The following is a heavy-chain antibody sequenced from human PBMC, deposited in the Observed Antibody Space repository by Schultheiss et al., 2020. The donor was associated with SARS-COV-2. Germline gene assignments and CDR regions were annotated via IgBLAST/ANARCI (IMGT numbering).Heavy chain of an antibody. Sequence: GSLRLSCAVYGGSFSGYYWSWIRQPPGKGLEWIGYIYYSGSTYYNPSLKSRVTISVDTSKNQFSLKLSSVTAADTAVYYCARGRTVTTFYFDYWGQGTLVTVSS. CDR2: IYYSGST. V-gene: IGHV4-34*01. CDR3: ARGRTVTTFYFDY. D-gene: IGHD4-17*01. CDR1: GGSFSGYY. J-gene: IGHJ4*02.